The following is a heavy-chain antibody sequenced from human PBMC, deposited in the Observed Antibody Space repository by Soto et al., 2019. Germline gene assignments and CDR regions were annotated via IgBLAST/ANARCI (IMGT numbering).Heavy chain of an antibody. V-gene: IGHV1-69*13. CDR2: IIPMFGTG. J-gene: IGHJ5*02. D-gene: IGHD6-19*01. CDR3: ARENRDDNSGWYSSSDWFDP. Sequence: ASVKVSCKASGDTSDSFSISWVRQAPGQGLEWMGGIIPMFGTGNYAQKFQGRLTITADESTGTSYMDLKSLRSEDTAVYFCARENRDDNSGWYSSSDWFDPWGQGTLVTVSS. CDR1: GDTSDSFS.